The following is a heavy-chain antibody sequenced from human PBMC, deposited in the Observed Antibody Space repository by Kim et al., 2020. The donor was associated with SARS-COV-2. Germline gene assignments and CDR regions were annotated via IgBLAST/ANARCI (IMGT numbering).Heavy chain of an antibody. D-gene: IGHD1-1*01. J-gene: IGHJ3*01. V-gene: IGHV4-30-4*01. CDR3: ARGSTGTTSTFHL. Sequence: SETLSLTCTVSGGSINSGDYYWSWIRQPPGKGLEWIGYISYSGSTYYNPSLKSRVTISVPTSRNQFSLKLSSMTAADTAVYYCARGSTGTTSTFHLWGQGTMVTVSS. CDR1: GGSINSGDYY. CDR2: ISYSGST.